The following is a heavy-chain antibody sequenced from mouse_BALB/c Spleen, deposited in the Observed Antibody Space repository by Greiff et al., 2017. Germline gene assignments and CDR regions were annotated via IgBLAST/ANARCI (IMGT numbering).Heavy chain of an antibody. CDR3: ARKPNWAYAMDY. Sequence: EVQGVESGGGLVQPGGSRKLSCAASGFTFSSFGMHWVRQAPEKGLEWVAYISSGSSTIYYADTVKGRFTISRDNPKNTLFLQMTSLRSEDTAMYYCARKPNWAYAMDYWGQGTSVTVSS. J-gene: IGHJ4*01. D-gene: IGHD4-1*01. CDR1: GFTFSSFG. V-gene: IGHV5-17*02. CDR2: ISSGSSTI.